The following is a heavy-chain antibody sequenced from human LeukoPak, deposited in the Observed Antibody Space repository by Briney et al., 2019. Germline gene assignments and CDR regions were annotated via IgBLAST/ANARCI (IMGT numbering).Heavy chain of an antibody. Sequence: SVKVSCKASGGTFSSYAISWVRQAPGQGLEWMGRIIPILGIANYAQKFQGRVTITADKSTSTAYMELSSLRSEDTAVYYCARDQGLDSSSSVYWGQGTLVTVSS. CDR1: GGTFSSYA. CDR2: IIPILGIA. CDR3: ARDQGLDSSSSVY. V-gene: IGHV1-69*04. D-gene: IGHD6-6*01. J-gene: IGHJ4*02.